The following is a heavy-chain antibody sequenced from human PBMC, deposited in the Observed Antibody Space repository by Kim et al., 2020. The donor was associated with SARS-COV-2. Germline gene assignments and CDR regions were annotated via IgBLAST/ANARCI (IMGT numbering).Heavy chain of an antibody. CDR2: ISYDGSNK. CDR3: ARDLIFGVVIIPHYMDV. V-gene: IGHV3-30-3*01. J-gene: IGHJ6*03. CDR1: GFTFSSYA. Sequence: GGSLRLSCAASGFTFSSYAMHWVRRAPGKGLEWVAVISYDGSNKYYADSVKGRFTISRDNSKNTLYLQMNSLRAEDTAVYYCARDLIFGVVIIPHYMDVWGKGTTVTVSS. D-gene: IGHD3-3*01.